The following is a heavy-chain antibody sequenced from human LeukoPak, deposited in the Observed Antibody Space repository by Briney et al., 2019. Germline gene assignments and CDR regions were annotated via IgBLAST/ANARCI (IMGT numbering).Heavy chain of an antibody. V-gene: IGHV3-30*02. D-gene: IGHD5-24*01. J-gene: IGHJ4*02. Sequence: GESLRLSCAASGFTFSSHGMHWVRQAPGKGLEWVTFIRFNGSTKYYVDSVKGRFTISRDNSKNTLYLQMNSLRAEDTAVYYCARGDGYNDFDYWGQGTLVTVSS. CDR2: IRFNGSTK. CDR1: GFTFSSHG. CDR3: ARGDGYNDFDY.